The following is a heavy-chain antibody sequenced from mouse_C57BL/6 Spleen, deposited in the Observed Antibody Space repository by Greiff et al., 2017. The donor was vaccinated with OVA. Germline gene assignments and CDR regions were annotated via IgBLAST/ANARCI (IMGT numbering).Heavy chain of an antibody. Sequence: DVQLQESGPGLVKPSQSLSLTCSVTGYSITSGYYWNWIRQFPGNKLEWMGYISYDGSNNYNPSLKNRISITRDTSKNQFFLKLNSVTTEDTATYYGARNHYGSSYWFAYWGQGTLVTVSA. CDR1: GYSITSGYY. CDR3: ARNHYGSSYWFAY. CDR2: ISYDGSN. D-gene: IGHD1-1*01. J-gene: IGHJ3*01. V-gene: IGHV3-6*01.